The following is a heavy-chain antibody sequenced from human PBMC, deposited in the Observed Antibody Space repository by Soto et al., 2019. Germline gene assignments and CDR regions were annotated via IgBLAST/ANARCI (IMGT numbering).Heavy chain of an antibody. J-gene: IGHJ5*02. CDR3: ARGNQHCSGGSCYKGTWFDP. CDR2: IIPIRGIA. V-gene: IGHV1-69*02. CDR1: GGTFSSYT. Sequence: QVQLVQSGAEVKKPGSSVKVSCKASGGTFSSYTISWVRQAPGQGLEWMGRIIPIRGIANYAQKFQGRVTITADKSTSTAYMELSSLRSEDTAVYYCARGNQHCSGGSCYKGTWFDPWGQGTLVTVSS. D-gene: IGHD2-15*01.